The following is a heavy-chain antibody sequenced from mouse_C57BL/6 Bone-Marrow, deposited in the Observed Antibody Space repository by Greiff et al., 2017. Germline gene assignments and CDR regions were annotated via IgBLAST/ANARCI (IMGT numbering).Heavy chain of an antibody. J-gene: IGHJ3*01. Sequence: EVKLQQSGPELVKPGASVKISCKASGYTFTDYYMNWVKQSHGKSLEWIGDINPNNGGTSYNQKFKGKATLTVDKSSSTAYMELRSLTSEDSAVYYCARTGMGFAYWGQGTLVTVSA. V-gene: IGHV1-26*01. D-gene: IGHD4-1*01. CDR3: ARTGMGFAY. CDR2: INPNNGGT. CDR1: GYTFTDYY.